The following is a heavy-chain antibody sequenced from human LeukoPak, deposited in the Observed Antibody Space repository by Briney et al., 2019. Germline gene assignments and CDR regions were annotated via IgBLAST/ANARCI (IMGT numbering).Heavy chain of an antibody. CDR1: GFTFSSFE. V-gene: IGHV3-48*03. CDR3: AELGITMIGGV. Sequence: GGSLRLSCAASGFTFSSFEMTWVRQAPGKGLEWVSYISSSGSTIYYADSVKGRFTISRDNAKNSLYLQMNSLRAEDTAVYYCAELGITMIGGVWGKGTTVTISS. CDR2: ISSSGSTI. D-gene: IGHD3-10*02. J-gene: IGHJ6*04.